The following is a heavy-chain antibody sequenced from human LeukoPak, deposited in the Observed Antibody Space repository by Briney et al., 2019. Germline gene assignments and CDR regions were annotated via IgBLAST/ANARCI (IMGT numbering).Heavy chain of an antibody. Sequence: PSETLSLTCTVSGGSISSGSYYWSWIRQPAGKGLEWIGRIYTSGSTNYNPSLKSRVTISVDTSKNQFSLKLSSVTAADTAVYYCARGLIAAAGSLAFDIWGQGTMVTVSS. CDR2: IYTSGST. D-gene: IGHD6-13*01. V-gene: IGHV4-61*02. CDR3: ARGLIAAAGSLAFDI. J-gene: IGHJ3*02. CDR1: GGSISSGSYY.